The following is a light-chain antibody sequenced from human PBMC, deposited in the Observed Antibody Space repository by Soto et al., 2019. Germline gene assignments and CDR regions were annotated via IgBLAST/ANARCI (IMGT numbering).Light chain of an antibody. CDR3: QQLNSFPFT. J-gene: IGKJ4*01. CDR2: AAS. CDR1: QGISSF. V-gene: IGKV1-9*01. Sequence: QLTQSPSSLSASVGDRVSITCRASQGISSFLVWYQQKPGKAPKLLIYAASTLQGGAPPRFSASGSGTDFTLTISSLQPEDFATYYCQQLNSFPFTFGGGTKVEIK.